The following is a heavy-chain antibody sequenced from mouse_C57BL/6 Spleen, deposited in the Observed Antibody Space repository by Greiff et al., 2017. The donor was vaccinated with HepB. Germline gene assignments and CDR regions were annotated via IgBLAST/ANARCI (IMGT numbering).Heavy chain of an antibody. D-gene: IGHD1-1*01. Sequence: VKLQQPGAELVKPGASVKLSCKASGYTFTSYWMHWVKQRPGQGLEWIGMIHPNSGSTNYNEKFKSKATLTVDKSSSTAYMQLSSLTSEDSAVYYCARRNYGSSCSWYFDVWGTGTTVTVSS. CDR3: ARRNYGSSCSWYFDV. CDR1: GYTFTSYW. J-gene: IGHJ1*03. V-gene: IGHV1-64*01. CDR2: IHPNSGST.